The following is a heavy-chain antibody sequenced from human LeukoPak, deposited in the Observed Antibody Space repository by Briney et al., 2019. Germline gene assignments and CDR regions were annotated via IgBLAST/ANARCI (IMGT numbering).Heavy chain of an antibody. CDR3: ARGWDHDSSGYYFDY. Sequence: ASVKVSCKASGYTFTGYYMHWVRQAPGQGLEWMGWINPNSGGTNYAQKFQGRVTMTRDTSISTAYMELSRLRSGDTAVYYCARGWDHDSSGYYFDYWGQGTLVTVSS. D-gene: IGHD3-22*01. CDR2: INPNSGGT. V-gene: IGHV1-2*02. J-gene: IGHJ4*02. CDR1: GYTFTGYY.